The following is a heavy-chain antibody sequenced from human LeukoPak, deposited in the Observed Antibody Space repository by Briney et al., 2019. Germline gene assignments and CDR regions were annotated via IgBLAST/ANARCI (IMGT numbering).Heavy chain of an antibody. J-gene: IGHJ4*02. CDR3: ASSLLFYCSSTSCPKDY. CDR2: IKQDGSEK. Sequence: GSLRLSCAASGFPFSSYWMSWVRPAPGKGLEWVANIKQDGSEKYYVDSVKGRFTISRDNAKNSLYLQMNSLRAEDTAVYYCASSLLFYCSSTSCPKDYWGQGTLVTVSS. V-gene: IGHV3-7*01. D-gene: IGHD2-2*01. CDR1: GFPFSSYW.